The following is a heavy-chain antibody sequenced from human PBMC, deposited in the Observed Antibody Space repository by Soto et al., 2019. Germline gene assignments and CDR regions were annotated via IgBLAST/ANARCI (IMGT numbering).Heavy chain of an antibody. V-gene: IGHV1-69*01. J-gene: IGHJ6*02. D-gene: IGHD2-2*01. Sequence: QVQLVQSGAEVKKPGSAVTVSCKASGGTFSSYAISWVRQAPGQGLEWMGGIVPISGTANYAQKFQGRVTITADESTSTAYRELSSLRSEDTAVYYCARSQGSSTSLEIYYYYYYGMDVGGQGTTVTVCS. CDR1: GGTFSSYA. CDR3: ARSQGSSTSLEIYYYYYYGMDV. CDR2: IVPISGTA.